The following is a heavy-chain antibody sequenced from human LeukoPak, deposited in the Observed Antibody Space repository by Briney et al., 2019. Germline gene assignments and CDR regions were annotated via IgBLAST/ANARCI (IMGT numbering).Heavy chain of an antibody. D-gene: IGHD3-3*01. CDR1: GFTFSSYE. Sequence: PGGSLRLSCAASGFTFSSYEMSWVRQAPGKGLEWVSYISNSGSTMYYADSLKGRFTISRDNAKNSLYLQMNSLRAEDTAVYYCARSRSDAIFGVVVPDYWGQGTLVTVS. CDR3: ARSRSDAIFGVVVPDY. CDR2: ISNSGSTM. V-gene: IGHV3-48*03. J-gene: IGHJ4*02.